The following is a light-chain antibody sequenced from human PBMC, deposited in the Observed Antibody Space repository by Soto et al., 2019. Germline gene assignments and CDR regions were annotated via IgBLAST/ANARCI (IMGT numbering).Light chain of an antibody. Sequence: QSALTQPASVSGSPGQSITISCTGTSSDVGGYNYVSWYQQHPGKAPKPMIYEVSNRSSGVSNRFSGSKSGNTASLTISGLQAEDEADYYCSSYTSTNTLIFGGGTKVTVL. CDR1: SSDVGGYNY. CDR2: EVS. J-gene: IGLJ2*01. V-gene: IGLV2-14*01. CDR3: SSYTSTNTLI.